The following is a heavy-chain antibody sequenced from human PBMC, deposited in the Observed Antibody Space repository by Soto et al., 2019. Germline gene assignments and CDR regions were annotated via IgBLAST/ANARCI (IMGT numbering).Heavy chain of an antibody. CDR3: ARGPTGWYGYDY. J-gene: IGHJ4*02. V-gene: IGHV3-74*01. Sequence: EVHLVESGGGLVQPGGSLRLSCAASGFTFSSSWMHWVRQAPGKRLVWVSRINGDESRTNYADSVKGRFTISRDNAKNTLYLEMNSLRAEDTALYYCARGPTGWYGYDYWGQGTLVTVSS. D-gene: IGHD5-18*01. CDR2: INGDESRT. CDR1: GFTFSSSW.